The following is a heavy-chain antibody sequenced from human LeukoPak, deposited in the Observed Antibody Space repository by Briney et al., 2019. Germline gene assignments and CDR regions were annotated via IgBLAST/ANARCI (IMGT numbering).Heavy chain of an antibody. CDR1: GDSFSSYQ. V-gene: IGHV4-4*07. J-gene: IGHJ5*02. CDR2: ISASGTT. Sequence: SETLSLTCIVSGDSFSSYQWSWVRQPAGKGLEWIGRISASGTTNSNPALKSRVTISVDTSKNQFSLKLSSVTAADTAVYYCARSKDVLRFLESNNWFDPWGQGTRVTVSS. D-gene: IGHD3-3*01. CDR3: ARSKDVLRFLESNNWFDP.